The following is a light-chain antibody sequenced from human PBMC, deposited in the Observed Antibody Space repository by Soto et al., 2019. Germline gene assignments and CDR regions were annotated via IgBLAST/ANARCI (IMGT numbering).Light chain of an antibody. J-gene: IGLJ2*01. V-gene: IGLV2-14*01. CDR1: SSDVGSYNY. Sequence: QSALTQPASVSGSPGQSITISCTGTSSDVGSYNYVSWYQQYPGKAPKLMIYDVSNRPSGVSYRFSGSKSGNTASLTISWLQAEDEADYYCSSYTTSSPHVVFGGGTKLTVL. CDR3: SSYTTSSPHVV. CDR2: DVS.